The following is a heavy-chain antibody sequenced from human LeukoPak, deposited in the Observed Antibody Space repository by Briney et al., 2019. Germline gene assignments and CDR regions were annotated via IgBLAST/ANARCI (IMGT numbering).Heavy chain of an antibody. V-gene: IGHV4-4*02. Sequence: SGTLSLTCAVSGGSINSINWWSWVRQSPGKGLEWIGEIHHSGSTNYNRSLESRVTISLDKSKNQFSLKVTSVTAADAAVYYCARGTRSSGLFYWGQGTLVIVSS. CDR1: GGSINSINW. CDR3: ARGTRSSGLFY. D-gene: IGHD3-10*01. J-gene: IGHJ4*02. CDR2: IHHSGST.